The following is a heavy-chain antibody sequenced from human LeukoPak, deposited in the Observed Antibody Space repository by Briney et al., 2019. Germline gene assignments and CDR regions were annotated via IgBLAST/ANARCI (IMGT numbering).Heavy chain of an antibody. J-gene: IGHJ5*02. CDR2: IRQDGGEI. V-gene: IGHV3-7*05. Sequence: GESLKISCASSGFTFSDYWMTWVRQAPGKRLEWVANIRQDGGEIYYVDSVKGRFTISRDNAKNSLYLQMNSLRAEDTGVYYCARGATYTSAWGQGTLVTVSS. CDR1: GFTFSDYW. CDR3: ARGATYTSA. D-gene: IGHD2-2*01.